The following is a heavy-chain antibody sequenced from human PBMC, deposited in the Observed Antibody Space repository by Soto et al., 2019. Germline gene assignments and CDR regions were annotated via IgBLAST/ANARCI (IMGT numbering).Heavy chain of an antibody. CDR2: ISGSGGST. J-gene: IGHJ4*02. CDR1: GFTFSSYA. D-gene: IGHD6-13*01. Sequence: EVQLLESGGGLVQPGGSLRLSCAASGFTFSSYAMSWVRQAPGKGLEWVSAISGSGGSTYYADSVRGRFTISRDNSKDTLYLQMNSMRAEDTAGYYCAKGFIAAEPDYWGQGTLVTVSS. V-gene: IGHV3-23*01. CDR3: AKGFIAAEPDY.